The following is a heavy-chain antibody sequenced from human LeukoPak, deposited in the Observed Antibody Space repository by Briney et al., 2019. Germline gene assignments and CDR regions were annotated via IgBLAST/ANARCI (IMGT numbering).Heavy chain of an antibody. CDR3: AKDLRVGRITIFGVNTRYYYYGMDV. CDR2: VSYDGSNK. V-gene: IGHV3-30-3*01. J-gene: IGHJ6*02. Sequence: PGRSLRLSCAASGFTFSSFTFHWVRQAPGKGLEWVAVVSYDGSNKYYADSVKGRFTISRDNSKNTLYLQMNSLRAEDTAVYYCAKDLRVGRITIFGVNTRYYYYGMDVWGLGTTVTVSS. CDR1: GFTFSSFT. D-gene: IGHD3-3*01.